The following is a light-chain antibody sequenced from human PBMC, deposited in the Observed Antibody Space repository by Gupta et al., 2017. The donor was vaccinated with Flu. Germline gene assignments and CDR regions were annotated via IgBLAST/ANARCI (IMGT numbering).Light chain of an antibody. CDR1: QSVSSSY. V-gene: IGKV3-20*01. Sequence: EIVLTQSPGTLSLSPGERATLSCRASQSVSSSYLAWYQQKPGQAPRLLIYGASSRATGIPDRFSGSGSVTDFTLTISRLAPEDFAVYYCQQYGSSPQTFGQGTKVEIK. J-gene: IGKJ1*01. CDR3: QQYGSSPQT. CDR2: GAS.